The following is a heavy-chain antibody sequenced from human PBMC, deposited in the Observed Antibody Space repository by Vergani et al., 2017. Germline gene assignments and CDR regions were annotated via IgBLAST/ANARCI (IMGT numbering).Heavy chain of an antibody. CDR2: IYYSGGT. V-gene: IGHV4-59*01. J-gene: IGHJ3*02. CDR1: GGSISSYY. D-gene: IGHD3-3*01. CDR3: ARLPHLYDFWSGYHDAFDI. Sequence: QVQLQESGPGLVKPSETLSLTCTVSGGSISSYYWSWIRQPPGKGLEWIGYIYYSGGTNYNPSLKRRVTISVATSKNQFSLKLSSVTAADTAVYYCARLPHLYDFWSGYHDAFDIWGQGTMVTVSS.